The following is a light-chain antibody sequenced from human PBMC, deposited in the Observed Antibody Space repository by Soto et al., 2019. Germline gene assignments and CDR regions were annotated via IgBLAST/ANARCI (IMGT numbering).Light chain of an antibody. V-gene: IGKV1-8*01. J-gene: IGKJ2*01. CDR1: QGISSY. Sequence: AIRMTQSPSSFSASIGDRVTITCRASQGISSYLDWYQQKPGKAPKLLIYAAATLQRGAPSRFSASGSGTDFTLTISRLQSEDFATYYCQQYLSYPYTFGQGTKLEI. CDR3: QQYLSYPYT. CDR2: AAA.